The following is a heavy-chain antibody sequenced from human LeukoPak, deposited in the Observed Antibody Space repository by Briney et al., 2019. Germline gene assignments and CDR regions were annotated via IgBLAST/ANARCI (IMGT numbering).Heavy chain of an antibody. J-gene: IGHJ4*02. CDR2: ISHSGST. CDR3: ASLYYYDSSGYY. V-gene: IGHV4-34*01. D-gene: IGHD3-22*01. CDR1: GGSFSGYY. Sequence: SETLSLTCAVYGGSFSGYYWSWIRQPPGKGLERIGEISHSGSTNYNPSLKSRVTISVDTSKNQFSLKLSSVTAADTAVYYCASLYYYDSSGYYWGQGTLVTVSS.